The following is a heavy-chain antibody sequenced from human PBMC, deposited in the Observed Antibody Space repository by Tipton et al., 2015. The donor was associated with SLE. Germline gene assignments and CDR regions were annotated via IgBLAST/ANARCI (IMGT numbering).Heavy chain of an antibody. Sequence: TLSPTCTVSGDSITRSSFYWGWIRQPPGKGLEWIGNVYYSGSTYYSASLRSRVTISLDRSKNHFSLTLNSVTAADTAVYYCVKSVVVGSPRDYYYYMDVWGKGNTVTVSS. D-gene: IGHD2-15*01. CDR2: VYYSGST. CDR1: GDSITRSSFY. V-gene: IGHV4-39*07. CDR3: VKSVVVGSPRDYYYYMDV. J-gene: IGHJ6*03.